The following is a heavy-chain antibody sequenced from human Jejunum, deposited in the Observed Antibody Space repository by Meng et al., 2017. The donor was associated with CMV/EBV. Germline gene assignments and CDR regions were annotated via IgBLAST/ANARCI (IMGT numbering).Heavy chain of an antibody. D-gene: IGHD6-6*01. Sequence: CKASGDTPTADFMFWVRQAPGKGLEWMGWINSHSGATQYAQKFQGRVTMTRDTSISTVYMDLSSLRSDDTADYYCLTYTSSSHSFGPWGQGTLVTVSS. J-gene: IGHJ5*02. CDR1: GDTPTADF. V-gene: IGHV1-2*02. CDR3: LTYTSSSHSFGP. CDR2: INSHSGAT.